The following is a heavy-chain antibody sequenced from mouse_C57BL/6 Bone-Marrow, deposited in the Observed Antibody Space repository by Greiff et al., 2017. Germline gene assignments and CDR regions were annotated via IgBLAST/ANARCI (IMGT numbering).Heavy chain of an antibody. D-gene: IGHD2-3*01. V-gene: IGHV14-3*01. CDR3: AREGRGYSAWFAD. J-gene: IGHJ3*01. CDR2: IDPANGNT. CDR1: GFNIKNTS. Sequence: VQLQQSVAELVRPGASVKLSCTASGFNIKNTSMHWVKQRPDQGLEWIGRIDPANGNTKYAPKFLGKDTITADTSSNTAYLQLGSLTSEDTAIYYCAREGRGYSAWFADWGQGTLVTVSA.